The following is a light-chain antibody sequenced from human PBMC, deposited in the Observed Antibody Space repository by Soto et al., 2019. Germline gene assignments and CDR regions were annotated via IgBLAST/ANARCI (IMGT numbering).Light chain of an antibody. CDR1: SSDVGGYNN. V-gene: IGLV2-14*01. CDR2: DVS. J-gene: IGLJ2*01. Sequence: QSVLTQHASVSGSPGRSITISCTGTSSDVGGYNNVSWYQQHPGKAPKLMIYDVSNRPSGVSNRFSGSKSGNTASLTISGLQDEDEADYYCSSNTSSSTVVFGGGTKLTVL. CDR3: SSNTSSSTVV.